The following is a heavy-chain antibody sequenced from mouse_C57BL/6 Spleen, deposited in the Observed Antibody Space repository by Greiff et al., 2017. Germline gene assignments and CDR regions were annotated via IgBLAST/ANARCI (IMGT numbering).Heavy chain of an antibody. CDR2: IDPSDSET. CDR1: GYTFTSYW. J-gene: IGHJ2*01. Sequence: VQLKQPGAELVRPGSSVKLSCKASGYTFTSYWMHWVKQRPIQGLEWIGNIDPSDSETHYNQKFKDKATLTVDKSSSTAYMQLSSLTSEDSAVYYCARSPYYSNYFDYWGQGTTLTVSS. CDR3: ARSPYYSNYFDY. D-gene: IGHD2-5*01. V-gene: IGHV1-52*01.